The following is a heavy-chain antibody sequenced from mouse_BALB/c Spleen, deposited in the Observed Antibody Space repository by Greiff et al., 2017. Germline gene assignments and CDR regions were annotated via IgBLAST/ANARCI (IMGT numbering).Heavy chain of an antibody. V-gene: IGHV14-3*02. Sequence: EVQLQQSGAELVKPGASVKLSFTASGFNIKDTYMHWVKQRPEQGLEWIGRIDPANGNTKYDPKFQGKATITADTSSNTAYLQLSSLTSEDTAVYYCASGNYSYWYFDVWGAGTTVTVSS. CDR3: ASGNYSYWYFDV. CDR1: GFNIKDTY. CDR2: IDPANGNT. D-gene: IGHD2-1*01. J-gene: IGHJ1*01.